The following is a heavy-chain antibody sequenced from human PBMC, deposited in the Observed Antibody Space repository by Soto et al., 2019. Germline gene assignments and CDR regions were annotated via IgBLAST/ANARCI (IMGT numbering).Heavy chain of an antibody. CDR2: ISPNSGNI. J-gene: IGHJ6*02. V-gene: IGHV1-18*01. CDR1: GYTFTRNG. CDR3: VKDRDSNSWPSRDV. D-gene: IGHD3-22*01. Sequence: QVHLVQSGAEVKKPGASVNVSCKTSGYTFTRNGISWVRQAPGQGLEWMGWISPNSGNIKYAQKLQGRVIMTTDTSTSTAYRDLRSLRFAYTAVYYCVKDRDSNSWPSRDVWGPGTTVTVSS.